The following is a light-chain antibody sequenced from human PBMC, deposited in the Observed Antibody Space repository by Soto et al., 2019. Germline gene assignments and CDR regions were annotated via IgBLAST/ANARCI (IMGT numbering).Light chain of an antibody. J-gene: IGKJ3*01. CDR3: HQYGSPPFT. V-gene: IGKV3-20*01. CDR2: DAS. Sequence: ELVLTQSPGTLSLSPGDRATLSCRASQSVSTNYLAWYQQRLGQAPRLLFYDASTRAARIPDRFRGNGSGSDLSLNTSRLAPADLAADYCHQYGSPPFTVGPGTKV. CDR1: QSVSTNY.